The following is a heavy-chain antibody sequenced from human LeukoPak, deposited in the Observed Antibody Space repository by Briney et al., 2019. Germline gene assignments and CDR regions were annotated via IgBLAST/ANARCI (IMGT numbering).Heavy chain of an antibody. V-gene: IGHV3-23*01. CDR1: GFIFSSYA. D-gene: IGHD3-10*01. Sequence: GGSLRLSCAASGFIFSSYAMSWVRQAPGEGLEWVSTISGGDRSTYYSDSVKGRFTISRDNSKNTLYQQMNSLRPEDTAVYYCPLWFGDLSHINYFDYWGQGTLVTVSS. CDR2: ISGGDRST. J-gene: IGHJ4*02. CDR3: PLWFGDLSHINYFDY.